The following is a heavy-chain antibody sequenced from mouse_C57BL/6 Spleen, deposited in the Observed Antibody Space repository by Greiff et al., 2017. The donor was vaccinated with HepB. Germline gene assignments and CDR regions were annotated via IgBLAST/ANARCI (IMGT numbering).Heavy chain of an antibody. CDR2: INPNYGTT. CDR1: GYSFTDYN. J-gene: IGHJ4*01. Sequence: VQLQQSGPELVKPGASVKISCKASGYSFTDYNMNWVKQSNGKSLEWIGVINPNYGTTSYNQKFKGKATFTVDKSSSTAYMQLNSLTSEDSAVYYCARSDFITTVPYAMDYWGQGTPVTVSS. CDR3: ARSDFITTVPYAMDY. V-gene: IGHV1-39*01. D-gene: IGHD1-1*01.